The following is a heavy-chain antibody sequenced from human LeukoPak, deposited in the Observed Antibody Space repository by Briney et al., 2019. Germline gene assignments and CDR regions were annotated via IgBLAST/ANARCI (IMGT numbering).Heavy chain of an antibody. J-gene: IGHJ4*02. CDR3: AVATQQLVPYY. D-gene: IGHD6-13*01. CDR2: IWYDGSNK. CDR1: GFTFSRYG. Sequence: GGSLRLSCAASGFTFSRYGMHWVRQAPGKGLEWVAVIWYDGSNKYYADSVKGRFTISRDNSKNTLYLQMNSLRAEDTAVYYCAVATQQLVPYYWGQGTLVTVSS. V-gene: IGHV3-33*01.